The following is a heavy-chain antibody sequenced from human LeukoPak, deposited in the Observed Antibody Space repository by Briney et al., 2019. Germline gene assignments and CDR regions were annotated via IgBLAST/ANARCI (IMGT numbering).Heavy chain of an antibody. Sequence: SETLSLTCTVSGASISNYYWSWIRQPPGKKLEWIAYISFSGSNNYNPSFKPRVTTSLDTSKNQFSLKLSSVTAADTAVYYCARDQYHGSGTYAWFYPWGQGTLVTVSS. CDR2: ISFSGSN. CDR1: GASISNYY. J-gene: IGHJ5*02. V-gene: IGHV4-59*01. CDR3: ARDQYHGSGTYAWFYP. D-gene: IGHD3-10*01.